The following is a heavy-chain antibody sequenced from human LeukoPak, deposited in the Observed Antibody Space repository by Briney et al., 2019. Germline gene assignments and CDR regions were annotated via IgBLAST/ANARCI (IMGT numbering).Heavy chain of an antibody. Sequence: GGSLRLSCAAYGFTFDDYAMHWVRQAPGKGLEWVSLISGDGGSTYYADSVKGRFTISRDNSKNSLYLQMNSLRTEDTALYYCAKDISGTQYYYYYYGMDVWGQGTTVTVSS. J-gene: IGHJ6*02. D-gene: IGHD1-7*01. CDR2: ISGDGGST. CDR3: AKDISGTQYYYYYYGMDV. V-gene: IGHV3-43*02. CDR1: GFTFDDYA.